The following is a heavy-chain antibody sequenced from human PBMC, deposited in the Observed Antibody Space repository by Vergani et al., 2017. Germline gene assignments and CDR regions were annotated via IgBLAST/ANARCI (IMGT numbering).Heavy chain of an antibody. J-gene: IGHJ4*02. Sequence: QVQLQESGPGLVKPSETLSLTCTVSGGSISSYYWSWIRQPPGKGLEWIGYIYYSGSTNYNPSLKSRVTISVDTSKNQFSLKLSSVTAADTAVYYCARGPTGQLAYDYWGQGTLVTVSS. D-gene: IGHD6-6*01. CDR3: ARGPTGQLAYDY. CDR1: GGSISSYY. CDR2: IYYSGST. V-gene: IGHV4-59*12.